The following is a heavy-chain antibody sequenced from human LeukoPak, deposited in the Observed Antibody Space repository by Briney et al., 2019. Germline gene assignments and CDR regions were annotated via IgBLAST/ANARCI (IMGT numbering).Heavy chain of an antibody. D-gene: IGHD6-19*01. CDR1: GYTFTSYD. V-gene: IGHV1-8*01. CDR2: MNPNSGNT. J-gene: IGHJ4*02. Sequence: ASVKVSCKASGYTFTSYDINWVRQATGQGLEWMGWMNPNSGNTGYAQKFQGRVTMTRNTSISTAYMELSSLGSEDTAVYYCAKGLSIAVAGVCGYWGQGTLVTVSS. CDR3: AKGLSIAVAGVCGY.